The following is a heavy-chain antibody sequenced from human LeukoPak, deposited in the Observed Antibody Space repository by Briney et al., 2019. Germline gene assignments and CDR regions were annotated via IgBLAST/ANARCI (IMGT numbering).Heavy chain of an antibody. CDR2: MSPNSGNT. V-gene: IGHV1-8*03. J-gene: IGHJ6*03. CDR1: GYTFTSYD. CDR3: ARGPFDCSSTGCYEGRYYYYYMDV. Sequence: ASVKVSCKASGYTFTSYDINWVRQATGQGLEWMGWMSPNSGNTGYAQKFQGRVTITRNTSISTAYMELSSLRSEDTAVYYCARGPFDCSSTGCYEGRYYYYYMDVWGKGTTVTVSS. D-gene: IGHD2-2*01.